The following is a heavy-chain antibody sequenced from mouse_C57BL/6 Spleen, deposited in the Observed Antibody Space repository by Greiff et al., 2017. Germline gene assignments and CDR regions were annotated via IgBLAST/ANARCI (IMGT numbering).Heavy chain of an antibody. D-gene: IGHD1-1*01. J-gene: IGHJ3*01. CDR3: ARGCTTVVATDAY. V-gene: IGHV1-82*01. Sequence: QVQLQQSGPELVKPGASVKISCKASGYAFSSSWMNWVKQRPGKGLEWIGRIYPGDGDTNYNGKFKGKATLTADKSSSTAYMQLSSLTSEDSAVYFCARGCTTVVATDAYWGQGTLVTVSA. CDR2: IYPGDGDT. CDR1: GYAFSSSW.